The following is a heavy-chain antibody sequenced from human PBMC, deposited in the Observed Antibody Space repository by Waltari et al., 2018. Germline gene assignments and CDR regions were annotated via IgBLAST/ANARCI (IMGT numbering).Heavy chain of an antibody. CDR1: GDSLNSANSY. D-gene: IGHD4-17*01. Sequence: QVHLQESGPGLVKPSQTLSLHCTVSGDSLNSANSYWSWIRPLPAKGLEWIGSLSHSGTAYYNPSLKDLVTMSIDPSKNQFSLRLSSVAAADTAVYFCARGHDYYFDYWGQGILVAVSS. CDR2: LSHSGTA. CDR3: ARGHDYYFDY. V-gene: IGHV4-31*01. J-gene: IGHJ4*02.